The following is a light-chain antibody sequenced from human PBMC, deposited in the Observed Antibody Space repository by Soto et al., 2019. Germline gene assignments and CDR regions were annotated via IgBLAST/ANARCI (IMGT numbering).Light chain of an antibody. CDR2: EGS. Sequence: QSYLTNPAPLSGSPGQSISISCHGSSMDVGSYNLVSWYQQHPGKAPKLMIYEGSKRPSGVSNRFSGSKSGNTASLTISGLQAEDEADYYCCSYAGSSTYVFGTGTKVTV. V-gene: IGLV2-23*01. CDR1: SMDVGSYNL. CDR3: CSYAGSSTYV. J-gene: IGLJ1*01.